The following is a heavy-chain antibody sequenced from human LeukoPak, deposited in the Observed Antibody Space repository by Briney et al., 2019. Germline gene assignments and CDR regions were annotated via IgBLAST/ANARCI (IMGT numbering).Heavy chain of an antibody. CDR2: VNPRGDIT. V-gene: IGHV1-46*01. CDR3: ARPAYCDGTNCGYWLDP. D-gene: IGHD2-21*01. Sequence: ASVKVSCKTYGSTFTWFLIHWVRQAPGQGLEWVGTVNPRGDITSYAQRVQGRVTLTEDTSTSTFYMELSSLTSDDTAVYFCARPAYCDGTNCGYWLDPWGPGTLVTVSS. CDR1: GSTFTWFL. J-gene: IGHJ5*02.